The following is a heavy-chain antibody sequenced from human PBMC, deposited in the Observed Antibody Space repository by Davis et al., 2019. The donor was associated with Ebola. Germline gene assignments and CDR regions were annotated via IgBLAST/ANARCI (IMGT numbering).Heavy chain of an antibody. CDR2: IYYSGST. V-gene: IGHV4-39*01. D-gene: IGHD5-18*01. CDR3: ARHRYSYGYGYYYYYYGMDV. Sequence: SETLSLTCTVSGGSISSSSYSLGWIRHPPGKGLEWIGSIYYSGSTYYNPSLKSRVTISVDTSKNQFSLKLSSVTAADTAVYYCARHRYSYGYGYYYYYYGMDVWGKGTTVTVSS. CDR1: GGSISSSSYS. J-gene: IGHJ6*04.